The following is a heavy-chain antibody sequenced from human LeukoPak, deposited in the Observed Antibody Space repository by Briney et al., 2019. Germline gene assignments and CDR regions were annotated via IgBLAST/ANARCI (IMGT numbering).Heavy chain of an antibody. CDR2: IYYSGST. CDR3: ARAPGYDYVWGSYRPLPFDY. Sequence: SETLSLTCTVSGGSISSYYWSWIRQPPGKGLEWIGYIYYSGSTNYNPSLKSRVTISVDTSKNQFSLKLSSVTAADTAVYYCARAPGYDYVWGSYRPLPFDYWGQGTLVTVSS. J-gene: IGHJ4*02. V-gene: IGHV4-59*01. D-gene: IGHD3-16*02. CDR1: GGSISSYY.